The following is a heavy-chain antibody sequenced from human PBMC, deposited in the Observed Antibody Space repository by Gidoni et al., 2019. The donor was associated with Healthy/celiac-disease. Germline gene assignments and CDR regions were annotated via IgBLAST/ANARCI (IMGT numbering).Heavy chain of an antibody. Sequence: QLQLQASGPGLVQPSATLSLTCTVPGGSISSSCYYWGWIRQPPWKGLEWIGSIYYSGSTYYNPSLKSRVTISVDTSKNQFSLKLSSVTAADTAVYYCARPREDLGSVYYNYYYYMDVWGKGTTVTVSS. CDR2: IYYSGST. CDR1: GGSISSSCYY. V-gene: IGHV4-39*01. CDR3: ARPREDLGSVYYNYYYYMDV. D-gene: IGHD3-3*01. J-gene: IGHJ6*03.